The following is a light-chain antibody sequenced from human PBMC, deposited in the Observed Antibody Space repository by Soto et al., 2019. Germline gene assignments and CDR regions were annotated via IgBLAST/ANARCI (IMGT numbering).Light chain of an antibody. V-gene: IGKV2-28*01. CDR2: FGS. Sequence: EIVMTQSPLTLPVTRGEPASISCRSSQSLLYNNTYNYLDWYVQKPGQSPQLLIYFGSNRAPGVPDRFSGSGSGTDFTLKINRVEAEDVGTYYCMQALQSLTFGQGTRLEI. CDR1: QSLLYNNTYNY. CDR3: MQALQSLT. J-gene: IGKJ5*01.